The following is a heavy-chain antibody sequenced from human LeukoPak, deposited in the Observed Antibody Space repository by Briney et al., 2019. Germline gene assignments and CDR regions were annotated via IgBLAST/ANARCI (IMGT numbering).Heavy chain of an antibody. CDR3: AKDKSWGLDY. D-gene: IGHD7-27*01. V-gene: IGHV3-23*01. J-gene: IGHJ4*02. CDR1: GFTFSSYA. Sequence: PGGSLRLSCAASGFTFSSYAMSWVRQAPGKGLEWVSTITGSDDRTHYADSVKGRFTVSRDNSKNTLYLQMNSLRVEDTAVYYCAKDKSWGLDYWGQGTLVTVSS. CDR2: ITGSDDRT.